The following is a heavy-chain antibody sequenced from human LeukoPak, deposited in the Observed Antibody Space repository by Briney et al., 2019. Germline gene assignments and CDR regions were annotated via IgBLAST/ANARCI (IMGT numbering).Heavy chain of an antibody. CDR3: ARVGSSWYYFDY. CDR2: IYYSGST. D-gene: IGHD6-13*01. Sequence: PSETLSLTCTVSGGSISNSSYYWGWLRQPPGKGLEWIASIYYSGSTYYNPSLKSRFTISVDTSKNQFSLKLSSVTAADTAVYYCARVGSSWYYFDYWGQGTLVTVSS. J-gene: IGHJ4*02. V-gene: IGHV4-39*01. CDR1: GGSISNSSYY.